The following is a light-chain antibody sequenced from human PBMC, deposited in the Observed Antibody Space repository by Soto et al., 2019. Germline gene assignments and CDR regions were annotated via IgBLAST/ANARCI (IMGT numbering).Light chain of an antibody. V-gene: IGKV1-5*03. CDR3: QHCQDFQHT. Sequence: DIQMTQSPSTLSASVGDGVTITCRASQSIGSWLAWYQQKPGKAPKLLIYKATNLQSGVASRFSGSGSGTNFRLTIISLQHIASATSSCQHCQDFQHTFGPGTKLEI. CDR1: QSIGSW. J-gene: IGKJ2*01. CDR2: KAT.